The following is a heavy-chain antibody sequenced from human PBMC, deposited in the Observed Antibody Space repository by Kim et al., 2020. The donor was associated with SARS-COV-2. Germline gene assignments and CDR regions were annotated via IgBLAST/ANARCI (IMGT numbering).Heavy chain of an antibody. CDR2: IYYSGST. CDR1: GGSISSSSYY. CDR3: AGRPSNQYYDILTCYSWYYFDY. D-gene: IGHD3-9*01. V-gene: IGHV4-39*01. Sequence: SETLSLTCTVSGGSISSSSYYWGWIRQPPGKGLEWIGSIYYSGSTYYNPSLKSRVTISVDTSKNQFSLKLSSVTAADTAVYYCAGRPSNQYYDILTCYSWYYFDYWGQGTLVTVSS. J-gene: IGHJ4*02.